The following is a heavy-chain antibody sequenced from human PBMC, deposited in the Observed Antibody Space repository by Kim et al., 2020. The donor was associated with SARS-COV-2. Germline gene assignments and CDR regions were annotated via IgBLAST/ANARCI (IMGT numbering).Heavy chain of an antibody. V-gene: IGHV4-39*01. Sequence: SETLSLTCTVSGGSISSSSYYWGWIRQPPGKGLEWIGSIYYSGSTYYNPSLKSRVTISVDTSKNQFSLKLSSVTAADTAVYYCASLGKEILTGYYIHFDYWGQGTLLTVSS. CDR1: GGSISSSSYY. CDR2: IYYSGST. D-gene: IGHD3-9*01. CDR3: ASLGKEILTGYYIHFDY. J-gene: IGHJ4*02.